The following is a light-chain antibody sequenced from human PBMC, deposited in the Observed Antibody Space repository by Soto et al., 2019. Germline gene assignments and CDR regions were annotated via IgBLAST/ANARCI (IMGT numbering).Light chain of an antibody. CDR1: QSVSRY. J-gene: IGKJ2*01. CDR3: QQRSNWPPMYT. CDR2: DAS. Sequence: EIVLTQSPATLSLSPGDRATLSCRASQSVSRYLAWYQQKPGQAPRLLIYDASNRATGIAARFSGSGSGTEFTLTISSREPEDFAVYYCQQRSNWPPMYTFGQGTKLEIK. V-gene: IGKV3-11*01.